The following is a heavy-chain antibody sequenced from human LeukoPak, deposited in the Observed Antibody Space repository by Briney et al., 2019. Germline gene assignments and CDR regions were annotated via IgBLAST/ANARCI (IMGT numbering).Heavy chain of an antibody. D-gene: IGHD3-10*01. Sequence: SETLSLTCNVSGGSVTSFYWTWIRQPPGKTLEWIGYIYPSGSTSYNPSLKRRATMSVDTSRNQVSLKVKSVTAADTAIYFCGNHYYGSGSVYYYGLDVWGQGTTVTVSS. CDR1: GGSVTSFY. J-gene: IGHJ6*02. CDR3: GNHYYGSGSVYYYGLDV. CDR2: IYPSGST. V-gene: IGHV4-59*02.